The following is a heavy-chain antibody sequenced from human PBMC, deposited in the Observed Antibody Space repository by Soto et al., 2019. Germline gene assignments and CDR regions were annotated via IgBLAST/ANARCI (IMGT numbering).Heavy chain of an antibody. V-gene: IGHV4-34*01. Sequence: SETLSITCAVYGGSFSGYYWSWIRQHPGKGLEWIGEINHSGSTNYNPSLKSRVTISVDTSKNQFSLKLSSVTAADTAVYYCARVQGDHYGDYASLAYRGQGTLVNVSS. CDR1: GGSFSGYY. CDR3: ARVQGDHYGDYASLAY. J-gene: IGHJ4*02. D-gene: IGHD4-17*01. CDR2: INHSGST.